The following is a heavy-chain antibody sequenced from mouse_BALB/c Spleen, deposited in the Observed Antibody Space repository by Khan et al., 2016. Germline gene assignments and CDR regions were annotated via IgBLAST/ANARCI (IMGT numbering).Heavy chain of an antibody. CDR3: TEEESTMSRGFDY. CDR2: IYPSDIYT. J-gene: IGHJ3*01. CDR1: GYTFTSYW. V-gene: IGHV1-69*02. Sequence: QVQLQQSGAELVRPGASVKLSCKASGYTFTSYWINWMKQRPGQGLEWIGNIYPSDIYTNYNQKFKDKATLTVDKCSSTAYMQLSSPTSEAATIYYCTEEESTMSRGFDYWGQGTLVTVSA. D-gene: IGHD2-4*01.